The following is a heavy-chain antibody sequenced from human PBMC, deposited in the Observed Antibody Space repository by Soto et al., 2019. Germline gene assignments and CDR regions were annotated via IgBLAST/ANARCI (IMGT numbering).Heavy chain of an antibody. CDR1: GYPFTSYY. D-gene: IGHD4-17*01. J-gene: IGHJ4*02. CDR3: ARDGYGGNSVSVFDY. V-gene: IGHV1-46*01. Sequence: ASVKVSCKASGYPFTSYYLHWVRQAPGQGPEWMGRINVSDGSTRYAQNFQGRVTMTRDTSTTTVYMELSPLRAEDTAVYYCARDGYGGNSVSVFDYWGQGTLVTVSS. CDR2: INVSDGST.